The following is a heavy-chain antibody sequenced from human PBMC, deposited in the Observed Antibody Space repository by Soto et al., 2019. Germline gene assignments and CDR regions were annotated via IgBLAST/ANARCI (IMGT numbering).Heavy chain of an antibody. CDR1: DFSVSYNY. Sequence: PGGSLRLSCAVSDFSVSYNYMSWVRQAPGKGLEWVSVIHSGDSTYYTDSVKGRFTISRDDSKNTLYLQMNSLTAEDTAVYYCAGYCGSTSCYEVYWGQGTLVTVSS. CDR3: AGYCGSTSCYEVY. J-gene: IGHJ4*01. CDR2: IHSGDST. D-gene: IGHD2-2*01. V-gene: IGHV3-66*01.